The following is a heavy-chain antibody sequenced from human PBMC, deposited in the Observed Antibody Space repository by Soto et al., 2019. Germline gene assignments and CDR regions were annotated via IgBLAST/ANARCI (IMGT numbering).Heavy chain of an antibody. CDR3: ARDGEGAQITMVRGVMSYYYGMDV. D-gene: IGHD3-10*01. Sequence: GASVKVSCKASGHTFTSYYMHWVRQAPGQGLEWMGIINPSGGSTSYAQKFQGRVTMTRDTSTSTVYMELSSLRSEDTAVYYCARDGEGAQITMVRGVMSYYYGMDVWGQGTTVTVSS. V-gene: IGHV1-46*01. CDR1: GHTFTSYY. CDR2: INPSGGST. J-gene: IGHJ6*02.